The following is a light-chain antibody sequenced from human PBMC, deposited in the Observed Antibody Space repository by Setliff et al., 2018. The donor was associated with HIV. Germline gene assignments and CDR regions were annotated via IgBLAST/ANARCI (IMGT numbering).Light chain of an antibody. J-gene: IGLJ1*01. CDR2: EFS. V-gene: IGLV2-14*01. Sequence: QSVLTQPASVSGSPGQSITIPCTGTSSDVGGYNYVSWYQQHPGKAPKLMIYEFSNRPSGVSNRFSGSKSGNTASLTISGLQAEDEADYYCSSYTSSSTPPYVFGTGTKGTVL. CDR3: SSYTSSSTPPYV. CDR1: SSDVGGYNY.